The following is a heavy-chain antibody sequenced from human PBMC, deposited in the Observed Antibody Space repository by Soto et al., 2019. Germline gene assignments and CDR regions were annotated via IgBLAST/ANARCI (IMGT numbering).Heavy chain of an antibody. J-gene: IGHJ5*02. CDR2: IYHTGAA. D-gene: IGHD2-21*01. CDR3: VRASYILPFDP. CDR1: GGSIDSGGYS. V-gene: IGHV4-30-2*01. Sequence: QLQLQESGSGLVKPSQTLSLTCAVSGGSIDSGGYSWNWIRQPPGKGLEWIGYIYHTGAAHYNASLEGRVSLSVDMSKNQFSLQMTSVTAADTAVYYCVRASYILPFDPWGQGILVTVSS.